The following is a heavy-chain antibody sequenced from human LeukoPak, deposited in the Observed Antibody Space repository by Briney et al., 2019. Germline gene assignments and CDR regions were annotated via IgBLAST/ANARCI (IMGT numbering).Heavy chain of an antibody. D-gene: IGHD1-26*01. Sequence: GGSLRLSCAASGFTFSTYDMNWVRQAPGKGLEWVSSISSSSNYIYYADSVKGRFTISRDNAKNSLYLQMNSLRAEDTDVYYCARDVGASAPDAFDIWGQGTMVTVSS. J-gene: IGHJ3*02. CDR2: ISSSSNYI. V-gene: IGHV3-21*01. CDR3: ARDVGASAPDAFDI. CDR1: GFTFSTYD.